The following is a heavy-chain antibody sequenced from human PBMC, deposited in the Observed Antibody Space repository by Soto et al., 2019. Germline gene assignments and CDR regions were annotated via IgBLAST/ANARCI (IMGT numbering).Heavy chain of an antibody. Sequence: QVQLVQSGAEVKKPGASVKVSCKASGYTFTSYAMHWVRQAPGQRLEWMGWINAGNGNTKYSQKFQGRVTITRDTSASTAYMGLSSLRSEDTAVYYCARGVGVRGEYGMDVWGQGTTVTVSS. CDR1: GYTFTSYA. D-gene: IGHD3-10*01. J-gene: IGHJ6*02. CDR3: ARGVGVRGEYGMDV. V-gene: IGHV1-3*01. CDR2: INAGNGNT.